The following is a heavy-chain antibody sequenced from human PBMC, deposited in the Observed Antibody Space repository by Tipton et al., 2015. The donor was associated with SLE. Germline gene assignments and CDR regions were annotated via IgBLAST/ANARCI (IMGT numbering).Heavy chain of an antibody. CDR2: IYHSGST. J-gene: IGHJ2*01. CDR3: VREGGGASAGYFDL. D-gene: IGHD1-26*01. V-gene: IGHV4-38-2*02. Sequence: TLSLTCAVSGYSISSGYYWGWIRQPPGKGLEWIGSIYHSGSTYYNPSLKSRVTISVDTSKNQFSLKLSSVTAADTAVYYCVREGGGASAGYFDLWGRGTLVTVSS. CDR1: GYSISSGYY.